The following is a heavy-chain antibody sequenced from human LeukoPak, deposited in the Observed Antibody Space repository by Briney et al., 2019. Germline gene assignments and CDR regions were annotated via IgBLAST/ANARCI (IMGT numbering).Heavy chain of an antibody. V-gene: IGHV3-53*01. D-gene: IGHD6-13*01. Sequence: GGSLRLSCAASGFTVSSNYMSWVRQAPGKGLEWVSVIYSGGSTYYADSVKGRFTISRDNAKNSLYLQMNSLRAEDTAVYYCXXGKGSSWYSDWFDPWGQGTLVTVSS. CDR2: IYSGGST. CDR1: GFTVSSNY. J-gene: IGHJ5*02. CDR3: XXGKGSSWYSDWFDP.